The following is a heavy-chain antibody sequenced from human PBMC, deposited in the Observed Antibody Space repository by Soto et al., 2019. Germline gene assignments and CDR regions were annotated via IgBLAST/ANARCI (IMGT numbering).Heavy chain of an antibody. J-gene: IGHJ6*02. V-gene: IGHV1-2*02. CDR3: ARYGVGYLVFSFRDMDV. CDR1: GYTFTGYY. Sequence: GASVKVSCKASGYTFTGYYMHWVRQAPGQGLEWMGWINPSSGGTNYAQKFQGRVTMTRDTSISTAYMELSSVTAADTAVYYCARYGVGYLVFSFRDMDVWGQGTTVTVSS. D-gene: IGHD3-22*01. CDR2: INPSSGGT.